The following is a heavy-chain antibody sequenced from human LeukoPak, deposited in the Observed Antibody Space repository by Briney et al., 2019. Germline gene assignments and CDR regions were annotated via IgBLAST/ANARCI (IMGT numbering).Heavy chain of an antibody. V-gene: IGHV4-61*02. J-gene: IGHJ3*02. CDR1: GGSISSGSYY. D-gene: IGHD3-3*01. CDR2: IYTSGST. CDR3: ASQRPKNVLRFLEWGGGNFDI. Sequence: SQTLSLTCTVSGGSISSGSYYWSWIRQPAGKGLEWIGRIYTSGSTDYNPSLKSRVTLSVDTSQNQFSLNLSSVTAADTAVYYCASQRPKNVLRFLEWGGGNFDIGGQGTMVTVSS.